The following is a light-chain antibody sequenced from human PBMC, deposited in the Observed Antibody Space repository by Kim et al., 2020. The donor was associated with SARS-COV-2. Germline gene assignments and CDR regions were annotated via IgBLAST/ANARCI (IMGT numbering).Light chain of an antibody. V-gene: IGLV2-14*03. Sequence: QSITVSCTGTNSDIGAYNYVSWYQQHPGKAPKLMIYDVTYRPSGVSNRFSGSKSGNTASLTISGLQTDDEADYYCTSYTNSGAFVLFGGGTQLTVL. J-gene: IGLJ2*01. CDR2: DVT. CDR3: TSYTNSGAFVL. CDR1: NSDIGAYNY.